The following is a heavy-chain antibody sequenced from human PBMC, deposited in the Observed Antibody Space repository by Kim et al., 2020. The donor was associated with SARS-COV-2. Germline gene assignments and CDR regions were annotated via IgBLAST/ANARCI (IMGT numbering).Heavy chain of an antibody. Sequence: GGSLRLSCAASGFTVSSYVMSWVRQTPGKGLEWVSLIYPDGYPYYADSVKGRFTISRDTSEITLYLQMNSLRADDTAVYYCGRLDFGDDYWGQGTLVTVSS. CDR3: GRLDFGDDY. CDR1: GFTVSSYV. V-gene: IGHV3-53*01. D-gene: IGHD4-17*01. CDR2: IYPDGYP. J-gene: IGHJ4*02.